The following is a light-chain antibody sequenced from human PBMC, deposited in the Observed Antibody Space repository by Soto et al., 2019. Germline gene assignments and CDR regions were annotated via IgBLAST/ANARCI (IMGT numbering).Light chain of an antibody. Sequence: DSQMTQSPSSLSASVGDRVTITCRASQSISSYLNWYQQKPGKAPNLLIYAASSLQSGVPSRFSGSGSGTDFTLTISSLQPEDFATYYCQQSYSTLRTFGQGTKVDI. CDR1: QSISSY. V-gene: IGKV1-39*01. J-gene: IGKJ1*01. CDR2: AAS. CDR3: QQSYSTLRT.